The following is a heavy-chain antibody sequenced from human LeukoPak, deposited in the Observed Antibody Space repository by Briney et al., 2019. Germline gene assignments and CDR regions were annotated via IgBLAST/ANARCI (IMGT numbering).Heavy chain of an antibody. CDR1: GFTFSYYS. D-gene: IGHD1-14*01. J-gene: IGHJ4*02. CDR2: INRSSTEI. CDR3: TREPGY. Sequence: GGSLRLSCAASGFTFSYYSMKWVRQAPGKGLEWVSYINRSSTEIYYADSVKGRFTISRDNAKNSLYLQINSLRAEDTAVYYCTREPGYWGQGTLVTVSS. V-gene: IGHV3-21*01.